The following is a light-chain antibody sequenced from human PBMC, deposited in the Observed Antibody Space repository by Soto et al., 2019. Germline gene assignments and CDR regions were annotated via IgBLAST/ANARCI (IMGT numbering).Light chain of an antibody. V-gene: IGKV1-17*01. CDR1: QGIRDD. J-gene: IGKJ1*01. Sequence: DIQMTQSPSSLSASVGDRVTITCRASQGIRDDLGWYQQKPGKAPTRLIYAASTLQSGVPSRFSGSGSGTDFTLTISCLQSEDFATYYCQQYYSYPQTFGQGTKVDIK. CDR2: AAS. CDR3: QQYYSYPQT.